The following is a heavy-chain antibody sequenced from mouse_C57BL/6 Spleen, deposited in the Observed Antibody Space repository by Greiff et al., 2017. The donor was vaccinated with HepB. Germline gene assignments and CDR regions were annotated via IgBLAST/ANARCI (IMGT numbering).Heavy chain of an antibody. D-gene: IGHD4-1*02. J-gene: IGHJ1*03. V-gene: IGHV1-42*01. Sequence: VQLQQSGPELVKPGASVKISCKASGYSFTGYYMNWVKQSPEKSLEWIGEINPSTGGTTYNQKFKAKATLTVDKSSSTAYMQLKSLTSEDSAVYYCARQLAYVDVWGTGTTVTVSS. CDR2: INPSTGGT. CDR1: GYSFTGYY. CDR3: ARQLAYVDV.